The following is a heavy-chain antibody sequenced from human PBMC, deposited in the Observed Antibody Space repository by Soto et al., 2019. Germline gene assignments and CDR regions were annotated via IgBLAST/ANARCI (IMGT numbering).Heavy chain of an antibody. CDR3: ASGAPSRY. Sequence: QMQLQESGPGLVKASETLSLTCSVSGGSFSNYYWGWNRQAPGKGLEWIGSIYNSGTTNYNPSLKSRVIISIESSKSQFSLRLNSVTVADSAVYYCASGAPSRYWGQGVLVTVSS. D-gene: IGHD4-17*01. V-gene: IGHV4-4*08. CDR2: IYNSGTT. CDR1: GGSFSNYY. J-gene: IGHJ4*02.